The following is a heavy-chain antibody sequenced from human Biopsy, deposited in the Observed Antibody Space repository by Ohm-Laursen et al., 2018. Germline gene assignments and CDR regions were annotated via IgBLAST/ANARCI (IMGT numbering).Heavy chain of an antibody. J-gene: IGHJ4*02. D-gene: IGHD1-1*01. V-gene: IGHV1-24*01. CDR2: FDREERKT. CDR3: AADINVWNVNY. Sequence: EASVKVSCKVSGYTLTELSIHWVRQTGGKGLEWMGGFDREERKTVYAEKFQGRVTMTEDTSTDTAYMELSSLRSEDTAVYYCAADINVWNVNYWGQGTQVTVSS. CDR1: GYTLTELS.